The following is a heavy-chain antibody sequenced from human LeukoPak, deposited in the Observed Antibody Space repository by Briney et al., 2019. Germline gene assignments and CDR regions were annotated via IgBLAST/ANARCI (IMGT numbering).Heavy chain of an antibody. Sequence: SETLSLTCAVYGGSFSGYYWSWIRQPPGKGLEWIGEINHSGSTNYNPSLKSRVTISVDTSKNQFSLKLSSVTAADTAVYYCARGLKRRGYGSGWYYFDYWGQGTLVTVSS. D-gene: IGHD6-19*01. J-gene: IGHJ4*02. V-gene: IGHV4-34*01. CDR2: INHSGST. CDR1: GGSFSGYY. CDR3: ARGLKRRGYGSGWYYFDY.